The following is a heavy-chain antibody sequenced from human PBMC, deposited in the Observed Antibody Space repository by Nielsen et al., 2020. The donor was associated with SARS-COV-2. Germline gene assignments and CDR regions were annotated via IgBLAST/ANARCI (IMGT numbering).Heavy chain of an antibody. D-gene: IGHD4-23*01. Sequence: GESLNIPCEASGFTFRTYWMHWVRQAPGKGLVLVSRLNSDGSTTDYAVSVKGRFTISGDNDKNTLYLQMNSLRAEDTAVYFCASGEIIYGGNPLLTYWGQGTLVTVSS. V-gene: IGHV3-74*01. CDR1: GFTFRTYW. J-gene: IGHJ4*02. CDR3: ASGEIIYGGNPLLTY. CDR2: LNSDGSTT.